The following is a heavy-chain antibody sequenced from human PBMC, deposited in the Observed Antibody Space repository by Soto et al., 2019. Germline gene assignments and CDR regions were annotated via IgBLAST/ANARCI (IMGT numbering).Heavy chain of an antibody. CDR3: AQGGGGY. D-gene: IGHD3-10*01. V-gene: IGHV2-5*02. CDR2: IYWDGDK. CDR1: GFSLSTSGVG. J-gene: IGHJ4*02. Sequence: QITLKESGPTLVKPTQTLTLTCTFSGFSLSTSGVGVGWIRQPPGKALEWLALIYWDGDKRYSPSLKSRLTVTKDTSKNQVVLTMTNMDPVDTAKYYCAQGGGGYWGQGTLVTVSS.